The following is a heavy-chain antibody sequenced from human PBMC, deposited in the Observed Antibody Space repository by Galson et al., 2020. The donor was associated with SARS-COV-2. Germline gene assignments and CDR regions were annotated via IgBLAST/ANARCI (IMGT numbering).Heavy chain of an antibody. J-gene: IGHJ5*02. V-gene: IGHV4-59*11. Sequence: SETLSLTCTVSGASINSHYWSWIRQPPGRGLEWIGYIYHTGSTNSNPSLKNRVTMSVDTSKNQFSLKLSSVTAADTAVYYCARDQGAAAGKRDWFDPWGQGTLVTVSS. CDR3: ARDQGAAAGKRDWFDP. CDR2: IYHTGST. D-gene: IGHD6-13*01. CDR1: GASINSHY.